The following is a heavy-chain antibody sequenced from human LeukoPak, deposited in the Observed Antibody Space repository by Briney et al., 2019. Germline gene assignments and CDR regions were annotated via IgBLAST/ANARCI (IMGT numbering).Heavy chain of an antibody. D-gene: IGHD2-2*01. J-gene: IGHJ4*02. CDR3: AKRYCSSTSCYSSDY. Sequence: GGSLRLSCAASGFTFSSCSMSWVRQAPGKGLEWVSVISGSGASTYYADSVKGRFTISRDNSKNTLYLQMNSLRAEDTAVYYCAKRYCSSTSCYSSDYWGQGTLVTVSS. CDR2: ISGSGAST. V-gene: IGHV3-23*01. CDR1: GFTFSSCS.